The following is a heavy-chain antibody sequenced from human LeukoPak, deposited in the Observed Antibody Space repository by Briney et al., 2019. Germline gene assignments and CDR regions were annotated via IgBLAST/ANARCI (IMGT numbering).Heavy chain of an antibody. CDR2: INHSGST. J-gene: IGHJ5*02. D-gene: IGHD6-6*01. CDR1: GGSISSSLYY. CDR3: ARVLVVAARHNWFDP. Sequence: PSETLSLTCTVSGGSISSSLYYWGWIRQPPGKGLEWIGEINHSGSTNYNPSLKSRVTISVDTSKNQFSLKLSSVTAADTAVYYCARVLVVAARHNWFDPWGQGTLVTVSS. V-gene: IGHV4-39*07.